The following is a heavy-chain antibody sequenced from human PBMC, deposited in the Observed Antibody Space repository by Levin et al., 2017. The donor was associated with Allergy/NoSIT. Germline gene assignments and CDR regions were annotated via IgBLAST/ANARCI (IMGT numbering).Heavy chain of an antibody. CDR1: GGTFSSYA. Sequence: GASVKVSCKASGGTFSSYAISWVRQAPGQGLEWMGGIIPIFGTANYAQKFQGRVTITADESTSTAYMELSSLRSEDTAVYYCARGPGIAVAGPGVDYWGQGTLVTVSS. CDR3: ARGPGIAVAGPGVDY. D-gene: IGHD6-19*01. CDR2: IIPIFGTA. V-gene: IGHV1-69*13. J-gene: IGHJ4*02.